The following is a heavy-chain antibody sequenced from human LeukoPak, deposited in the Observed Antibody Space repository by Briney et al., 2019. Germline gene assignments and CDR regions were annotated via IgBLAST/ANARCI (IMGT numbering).Heavy chain of an antibody. CDR1: GYTFTSYD. CDR2: MNPNSGNT. D-gene: IGHD5-24*01. Sequence: ASVKVSCKASGYTFTSYDTNWVRQAPGQGLEWMGWMNPNSGNTGYAQKFQGRVTMTKNTSISTAYMEVSSLRSEDTAVYYCARGRGMATIGWFDPWGQGTLVTVSS. CDR3: ARGRGMATIGWFDP. V-gene: IGHV1-8*01. J-gene: IGHJ5*02.